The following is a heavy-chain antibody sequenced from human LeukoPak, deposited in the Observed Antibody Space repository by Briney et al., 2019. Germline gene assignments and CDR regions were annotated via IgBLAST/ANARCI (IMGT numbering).Heavy chain of an antibody. Sequence: PSGTLSLTCTVSGGSVSSDNYYWTWIRQPPGKGLEWIGCTYYTGNSNYNPSLKSRVTISLDTSKNQFSLKLSSVTAADTAVYYCARGYYLPKTAEVGTTALFDYWGQGTLVTVSS. CDR3: ARGYYLPKTAEVGTTALFDY. V-gene: IGHV4-61*01. CDR2: TYYTGNS. J-gene: IGHJ4*02. D-gene: IGHD1-1*01. CDR1: GGSVSSDNYY.